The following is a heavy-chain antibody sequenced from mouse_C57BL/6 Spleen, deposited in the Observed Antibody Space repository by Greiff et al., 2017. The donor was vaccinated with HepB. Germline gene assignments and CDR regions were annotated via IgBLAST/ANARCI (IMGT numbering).Heavy chain of an antibody. CDR3: TRYYSNYPFDY. D-gene: IGHD2-5*01. CDR1: GFTFSSYA. Sequence: EVHLVESGEGLVKPGGSLKLSCAASGFTFSSYAMSWVRQTPEKRLEWVAYLSSGGDYIYYADTVKGRFTISRDNARNTLYLQMSSLKSEDTAMYYCTRYYSNYPFDYWGQGTTLTVSS. CDR2: LSSGGDYI. V-gene: IGHV5-9-1*02. J-gene: IGHJ2*01.